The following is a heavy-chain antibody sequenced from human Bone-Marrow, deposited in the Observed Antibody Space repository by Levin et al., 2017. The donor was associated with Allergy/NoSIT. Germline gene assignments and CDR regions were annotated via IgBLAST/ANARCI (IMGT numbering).Heavy chain of an antibody. Sequence: GESLKISCKGSGYSFTSYWISWVRQMPGKGLEWMGRIDPSDSYTNYSPSFQGHVTISADKSISTAYLQWSSLKASDTAMYYCAGRFTYYDFWSGYYENWFDPWGQGTLVTVSS. D-gene: IGHD3-3*01. CDR1: GYSFTSYW. CDR2: IDPSDSYT. CDR3: AGRFTYYDFWSGYYENWFDP. J-gene: IGHJ5*02. V-gene: IGHV5-10-1*01.